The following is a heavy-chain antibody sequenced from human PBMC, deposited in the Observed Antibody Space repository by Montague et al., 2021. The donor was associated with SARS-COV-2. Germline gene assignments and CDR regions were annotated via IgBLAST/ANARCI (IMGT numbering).Heavy chain of an antibody. V-gene: IGHV3-21*01. D-gene: IGHD2-8*02. Sequence: SLRLSCAASGFTFSSYTMNWVRQSPGMGLEWVSFISSSSSSIYYADSLKGRFTISRDNAKNSLYLQMNGLRVEDTAVYYCVRGGACSGGECTGGARDWGQGTLVTVSS. CDR1: GFTFSSYT. CDR3: VRGGACSGGECTGGARD. CDR2: ISSSSSSI. J-gene: IGHJ4*02.